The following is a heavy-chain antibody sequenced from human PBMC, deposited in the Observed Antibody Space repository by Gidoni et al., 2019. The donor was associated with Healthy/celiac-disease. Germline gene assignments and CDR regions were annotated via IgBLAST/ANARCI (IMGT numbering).Heavy chain of an antibody. D-gene: IGHD1-26*01. CDR3: AREDYYILRYGMDV. J-gene: IGHJ6*02. CDR1: GLTVSSNY. Sequence: EVQLVETGGGLIQPGGSLRLSCAASGLTVSSNYMSWVRQAPGKGLEWVSVIYSGGSTYYADSVKGRFTISRDNSKNTLYLQMNSLRAEDTAVYYCAREDYYILRYGMDVWGQGTTVTVSS. CDR2: IYSGGST. V-gene: IGHV3-53*02.